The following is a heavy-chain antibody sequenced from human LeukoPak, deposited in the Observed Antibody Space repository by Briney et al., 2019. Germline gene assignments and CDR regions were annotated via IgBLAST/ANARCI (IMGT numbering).Heavy chain of an antibody. Sequence: SVKVSCKASGGTFSNYAVAWVRQAPGQGLEWLGGIIPMFGSAKYAQKFQGRVTINTDESTTTVYLELTSLRSDDTAVYYCARRQALRGRHRAFDPWGQGTLVTVFS. CDR2: IIPMFGSA. CDR3: ARRQALRGRHRAFDP. CDR1: GGTFSNYA. J-gene: IGHJ5*02. D-gene: IGHD6-25*01. V-gene: IGHV1-69*05.